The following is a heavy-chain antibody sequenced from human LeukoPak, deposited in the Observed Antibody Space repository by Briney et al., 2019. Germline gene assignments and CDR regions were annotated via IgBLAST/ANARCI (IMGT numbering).Heavy chain of an antibody. CDR3: VRHNYGYDY. Sequence: LAGGPLRLSCAASGFTLHTYWMHWVRQAPGEGPVWVAHILNDGGSTSYADSVKGRFIISRDNAKNTLSLQMNSLRAEDTAVYYCVRHNYGYDYWGQGTPVTVSS. J-gene: IGHJ4*02. D-gene: IGHD5-18*01. CDR2: ILNDGGST. V-gene: IGHV3-74*01. CDR1: GFTLHTYW.